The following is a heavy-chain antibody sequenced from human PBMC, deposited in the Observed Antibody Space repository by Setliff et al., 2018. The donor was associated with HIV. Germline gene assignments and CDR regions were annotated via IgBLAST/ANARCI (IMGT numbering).Heavy chain of an antibody. J-gene: IGHJ3*02. Sequence: SETLSLTCTVSGGSITSYFWSWIRQPPGKGLEWIGYIYYSGSTNYNPSLKSRVTISIDRSKNEFSLKLSSVTAADTALYYCARDRDYGGNRDAFDIWGQGIMVTVSS. V-gene: IGHV4-59*01. CDR1: GGSITSYF. CDR2: IYYSGST. D-gene: IGHD4-17*01. CDR3: ARDRDYGGNRDAFDI.